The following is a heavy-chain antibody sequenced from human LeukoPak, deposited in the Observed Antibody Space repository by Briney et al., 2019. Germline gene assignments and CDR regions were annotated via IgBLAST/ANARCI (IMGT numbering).Heavy chain of an antibody. V-gene: IGHV1-8*01. CDR3: ARRGRGYCSGGSCLDDDY. D-gene: IGHD2-15*01. CDR2: MNPNSGNT. J-gene: IGHJ4*02. CDR1: GYTFTSYD. Sequence: GASVRVSCTASGYTFTSYDINWVRQAPGQGLEWMGWMNPNSGNTGYAQKVKGRVTMTRNTSISTAYMELSSLRSEGTAVYYCARRGRGYCSGGSCLDDDYWGQGTLVTVSS.